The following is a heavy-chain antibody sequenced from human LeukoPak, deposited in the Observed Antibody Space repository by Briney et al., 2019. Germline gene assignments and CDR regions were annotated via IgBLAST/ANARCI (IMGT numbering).Heavy chain of an antibody. CDR2: VYTGGNT. D-gene: IGHD6-19*01. V-gene: IGHV4-61*02. J-gene: IGHJ4*02. Sequence: SQTLSLTCTVSGGSINSSSYYWNWIRQPAGKGLEWIGRVYTGGNTNYNPSLKSRVKISVDTSKNQFSLKLSSVTAADTAVYYCARGRQWLGSSLDYWGQGTLVTVSS. CDR3: ARGRQWLGSSLDY. CDR1: GGSINSSSYY.